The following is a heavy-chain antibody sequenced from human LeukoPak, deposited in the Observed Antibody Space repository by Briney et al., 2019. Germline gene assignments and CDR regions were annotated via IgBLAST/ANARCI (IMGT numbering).Heavy chain of an antibody. Sequence: GGSLRLSCAASGFTFSSYWMHWVRQGPGKGLVWVSHINSAGSDTSYADSVKGRFTIFRDNAKNMLYLQMNSLRAEDTAVYYCARDPPGEGIDYWGQGTLVTVSS. V-gene: IGHV3-74*01. CDR3: ARDPPGEGIDY. CDR2: INSAGSDT. D-gene: IGHD3-10*01. CDR1: GFTFSSYW. J-gene: IGHJ4*02.